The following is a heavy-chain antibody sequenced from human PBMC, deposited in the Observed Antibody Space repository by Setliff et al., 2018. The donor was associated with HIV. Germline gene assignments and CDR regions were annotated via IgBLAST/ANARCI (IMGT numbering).Heavy chain of an antibody. CDR3: AGQGDGNNGYDAFDI. V-gene: IGHV4-39*01. D-gene: IGHD2-8*01. CDR2: IHYTGSK. CDR1: GGSISSSGYY. J-gene: IGHJ3*02. Sequence: SETLSLTCTVSGGSISSSGYYWGWIRQPPGQGLEWVATIHYTGSKFHNPSLRSRLTISVDTTKNQVSLKLSSVTAADTAVYYCAGQGDGNNGYDAFDIWGQGT.